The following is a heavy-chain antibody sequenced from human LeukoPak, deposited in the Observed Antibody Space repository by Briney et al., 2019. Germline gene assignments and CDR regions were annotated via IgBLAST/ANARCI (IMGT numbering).Heavy chain of an antibody. V-gene: IGHV3-74*01. Sequence: GGSLRLSCAASGFTFSSYWMHWVRHAPGKGLVWVSRINSDGSSTTYADSVKGRFTISRDNAKNTLYLQMNSLRAEDTAVYFCARDYGRSRDYGMDVWGRGTTVTVSS. CDR2: INSDGSST. J-gene: IGHJ6*02. CDR1: GFTFSSYW. D-gene: IGHD3-10*01. CDR3: ARDYGRSRDYGMDV.